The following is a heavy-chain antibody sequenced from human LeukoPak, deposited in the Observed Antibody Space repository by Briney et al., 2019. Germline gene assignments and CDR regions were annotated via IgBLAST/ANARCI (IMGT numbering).Heavy chain of an antibody. D-gene: IGHD5-18*01. CDR1: GGSISSYY. CDR2: IYTSGST. CDR3: ARHAGYGYGPFLDY. Sequence: SETLSLTCTVSGGSISSYYWSWIRQPAGKGPEWIGRIYTSGSTNYNPSLKSRVTISVDTSKSQFSLKLRSVTAADTAVYYCARHAGYGYGPFLDYWGQGTQVTVSS. J-gene: IGHJ4*02. V-gene: IGHV4-4*07.